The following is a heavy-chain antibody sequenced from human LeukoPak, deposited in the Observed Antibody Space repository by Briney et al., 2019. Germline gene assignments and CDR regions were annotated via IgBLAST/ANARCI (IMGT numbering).Heavy chain of an antibody. CDR1: GITLSDFW. Sequence: GGSLRLSCAASGITLSDFWFSWVHQAPGKGLGWVARIKAKIHGETIDYAAPVRGRFIISRDDSRNTVYLQMNSLKFEDTAMYYCTRRSTIWGRGTRVTVSS. V-gene: IGHV3-15*01. J-gene: IGHJ4*02. CDR2: IKAKIHGETI. CDR3: TRRSTI. D-gene: IGHD5-24*01.